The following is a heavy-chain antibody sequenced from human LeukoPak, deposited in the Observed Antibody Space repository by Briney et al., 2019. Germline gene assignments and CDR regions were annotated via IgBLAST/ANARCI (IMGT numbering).Heavy chain of an antibody. V-gene: IGHV3-48*04. CDR1: GFTFSSYS. D-gene: IGHD3-9*01. Sequence: GGSLRLSCAASGFTFSSYSMNWVRQAPGKGLEWVSYISSSTSTMYYADSVKGRFTISRDNAKNSLYLQMNSLRAEDTAVYYCAREVLHYDVLTGYYPPYNWFDPWGQGTLVTVSS. CDR3: AREVLHYDVLTGYYPPYNWFDP. CDR2: ISSSTSTM. J-gene: IGHJ5*02.